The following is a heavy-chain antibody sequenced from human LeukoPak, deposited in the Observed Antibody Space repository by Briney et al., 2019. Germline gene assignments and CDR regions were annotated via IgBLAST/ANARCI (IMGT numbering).Heavy chain of an antibody. CDR2: INPNSGGT. Sequence: ASVKVSCKASGYTFTGYYMHWVRQAPGQELEWMGWINPNSGGTNYAQKFQGRVTMTRDTSISTAYMELSRLRSDDTAVYYCARDSSSTVTTVWFDPWGQGTLVTVSS. D-gene: IGHD4-17*01. V-gene: IGHV1-2*02. CDR3: ARDSSSTVTTVWFDP. J-gene: IGHJ5*02. CDR1: GYTFTGYY.